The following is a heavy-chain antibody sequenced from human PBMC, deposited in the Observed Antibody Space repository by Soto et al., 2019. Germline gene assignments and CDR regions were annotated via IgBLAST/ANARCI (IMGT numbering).Heavy chain of an antibody. J-gene: IGHJ4*01. CDR2: IFHDGTA. CDR1: GVSISSGNW. V-gene: IGHV4-4*02. D-gene: IGHD3-10*01. CDR3: ARLVYDTRLNYMYFDF. Sequence: SETLSLTCAVSGVSISSGNWWTWVRQSPQRGLEYIGEIFHDGTANYYPSFERRVAISVDTSKNQFSLKLTSVTAADTAIYFCARLVYDTRLNYMYFDFWGHGTLVTVSS.